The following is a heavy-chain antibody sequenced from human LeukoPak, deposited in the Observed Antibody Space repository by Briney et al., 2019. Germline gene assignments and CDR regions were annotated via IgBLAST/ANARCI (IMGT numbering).Heavy chain of an antibody. Sequence: GGSLRLSCAASGFTFSSYAMSWVRQAPGKGLEWVSAISGSGGSTYYADSVKGRFTISRDNAKNSLYLQMNSLRAEDTAVYYCARDVHGRWYPNWFDPWGQGTLVTVSS. D-gene: IGHD2-15*01. CDR3: ARDVHGRWYPNWFDP. V-gene: IGHV3-23*01. J-gene: IGHJ5*02. CDR1: GFTFSSYA. CDR2: ISGSGGST.